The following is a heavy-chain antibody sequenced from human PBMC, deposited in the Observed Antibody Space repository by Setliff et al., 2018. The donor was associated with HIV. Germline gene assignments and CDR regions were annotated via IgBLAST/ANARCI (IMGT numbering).Heavy chain of an antibody. Sequence: AASVKVSCKASGYTFTSYDINWVRQASGQGLEWMGWMNPNSGGTDYAQKFQGRVTMTRDTSISTAYMELSRLTSDDTAVYFCARDSRWTTGDYYYYNYMDVWGKGTTVTAP. J-gene: IGHJ6*03. D-gene: IGHD1-1*01. V-gene: IGHV1-2*02. CDR1: GYTFTSYD. CDR2: MNPNSGGT. CDR3: ARDSRWTTGDYYYYNYMDV.